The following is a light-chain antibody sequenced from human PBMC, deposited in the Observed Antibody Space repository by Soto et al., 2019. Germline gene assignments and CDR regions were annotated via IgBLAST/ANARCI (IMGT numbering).Light chain of an antibody. CDR1: SSDVGGYDY. CDR3: ISYASINTYV. V-gene: IGLV2-14*01. J-gene: IGLJ1*01. CDR2: DVT. Sequence: QSVLTQPASVSGSPGQSITISCTGTSSDVGGYDYVSWYQQHPGKAPKLMIYDVTNQPSGVSNRFSGSKSGNTASLTISGLQAEDEADYYCISYASINTYVFGTGTKVTV.